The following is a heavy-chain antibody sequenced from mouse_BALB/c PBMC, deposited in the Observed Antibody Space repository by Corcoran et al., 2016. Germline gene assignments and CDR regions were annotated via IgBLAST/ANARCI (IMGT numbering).Heavy chain of an antibody. CDR3: ASSDGSRWFAY. Sequence: QIQLVQSGPELRKPGETVKISCKASGYTFTNYGKNWVKQAPGKGLKWMGWINTYTGEPTYADDFKGRFDFSLETSASTAYLQINNLKNEDTATYFCASSDGSRWFAYWGQGTLVTVSA. CDR2: INTYTGEP. D-gene: IGHD1-1*01. CDR1: GYTFTNYG. J-gene: IGHJ3*01. V-gene: IGHV9-3-1*01.